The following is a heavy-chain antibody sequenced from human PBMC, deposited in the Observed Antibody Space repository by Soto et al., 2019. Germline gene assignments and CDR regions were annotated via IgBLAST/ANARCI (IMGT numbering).Heavy chain of an antibody. V-gene: IGHV3-30*18. J-gene: IGHJ4*02. CDR3: AKDRGALRWSEEHYYFDY. CDR1: GFTFSSYG. CDR2: ILYDGSKK. D-gene: IGHD4-17*01. Sequence: GGSLRLSCAASGFTFSSYGMHWVRQAPGKGLEWVAVILYDGSKKYYADSMKGRFTISRDNSKNTLYLQMNSLRAEDTAFYYCAKDRGALRWSEEHYYFDYWGQGTLVTVSS.